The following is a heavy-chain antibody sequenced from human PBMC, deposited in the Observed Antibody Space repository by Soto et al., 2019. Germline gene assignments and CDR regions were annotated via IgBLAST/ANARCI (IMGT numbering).Heavy chain of an antibody. D-gene: IGHD3-3*01. CDR2: IYPSDSDT. V-gene: IGHV5-51*01. CDR1: GYNFAGYW. Sequence: GQALNICCKGSGYNFAGYWIAWVRQMPGKGLELMGIIYPSDSDTRYRPSFQGQVTISADKSISSAYLQWSSLRASDTAMYYCARGGVSTRTFDYWGQGTPVTVSS. J-gene: IGHJ4*02. CDR3: ARGGVSTRTFDY.